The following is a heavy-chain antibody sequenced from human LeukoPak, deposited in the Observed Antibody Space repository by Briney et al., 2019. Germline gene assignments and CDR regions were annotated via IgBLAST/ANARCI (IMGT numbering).Heavy chain of an antibody. CDR2: FDPEDGET. Sequence: ASVKVSCKVSGYTLTELSMHWVRQAPGKGLEWMGGFDPEDGETIYAQKFQGRVTMTEDTSTDTAYMELSSLRSEDTAVYYCATVQPGVVITYFDYWGQGTLVTVSS. V-gene: IGHV1-24*01. CDR3: ATVQPGVVITYFDY. CDR1: GYTLTELS. D-gene: IGHD3-3*01. J-gene: IGHJ4*02.